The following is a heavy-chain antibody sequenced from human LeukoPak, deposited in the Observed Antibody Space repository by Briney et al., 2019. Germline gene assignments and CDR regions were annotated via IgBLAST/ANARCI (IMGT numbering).Heavy chain of an antibody. CDR1: GFTFSYYS. Sequence: GGSLRLSCAASGFTFSYYSMNWVRQAPGKGLEWVSYISDSSSTIYYADSVKGRFTISRDNAMNSLYLRMNSLRAEDTAVYYCARDLIVGATINYYFDYWGQGTLVTVSS. CDR2: ISDSSSTI. V-gene: IGHV3-48*01. D-gene: IGHD1-26*01. J-gene: IGHJ4*02. CDR3: ARDLIVGATINYYFDY.